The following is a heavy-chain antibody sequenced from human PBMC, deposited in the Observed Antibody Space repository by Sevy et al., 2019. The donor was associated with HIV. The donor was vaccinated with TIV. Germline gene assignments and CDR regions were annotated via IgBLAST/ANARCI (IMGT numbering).Heavy chain of an antibody. CDR3: ARVSRGYSYGPDY. CDR2: IKQDGSEK. V-gene: IGHV3-7*01. D-gene: IGHD5-18*01. J-gene: IGHJ4*02. Sequence: GGSLRLSCAASGFTFSSYWMNWVRQAPGKGLEWVANIKQDGSEKYYVDSVKGRFTTSRDNAKNSLYLQMNSLRAEDTAVYYCARVSRGYSYGPDYWGQRTLVTVSS. CDR1: GFTFSSYW.